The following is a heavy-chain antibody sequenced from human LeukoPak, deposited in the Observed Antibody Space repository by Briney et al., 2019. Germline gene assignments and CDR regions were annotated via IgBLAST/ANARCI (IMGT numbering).Heavy chain of an antibody. CDR3: ARGLPTMVRGVIITAFDY. V-gene: IGHV4-34*01. Sequence: PSETLSLTCAVYGGSFSGYYWSWIRQPPGKGLERIGEINHSGSTNYNPSLKSRVTISVDTSKNQFSLKLSSVTAADTAVYYCARGLPTMVRGVIITAFDYWGQGTLVTVSS. J-gene: IGHJ4*02. CDR2: INHSGST. CDR1: GGSFSGYY. D-gene: IGHD3-10*01.